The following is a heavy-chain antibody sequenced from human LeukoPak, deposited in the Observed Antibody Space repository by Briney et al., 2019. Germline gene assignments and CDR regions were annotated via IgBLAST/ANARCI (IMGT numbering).Heavy chain of an antibody. J-gene: IGHJ6*02. D-gene: IGHD5/OR15-5a*01. V-gene: IGHV3-15*01. CDR1: GFTFSNAW. Sequence: GGPLRLSCAASGFTFSNAWMSWVRQAPGKGLEWVGRIKSKTDGGTTDYAAPVKGRFTISRDDSKNTLYLQMNSLKTEDTAVYYCTTEDSSVLNYYYGVDVWGQGTTVTVSS. CDR2: IKSKTDGGTT. CDR3: TTEDSSVLNYYYGVDV.